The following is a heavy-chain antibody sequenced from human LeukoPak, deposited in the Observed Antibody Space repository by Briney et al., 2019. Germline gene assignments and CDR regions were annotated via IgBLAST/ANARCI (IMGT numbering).Heavy chain of an antibody. Sequence: SETLSLTCTVSGGSIRSYYWSWIRQSPGKGLEWIGYIYSSGSTNYNPSLKSRVTISVDTSKNQFSLKLSSVTAADTAVYYCARGYSSYDYWGQGTLVTVS. CDR3: ARGYSSYDY. V-gene: IGHV4-59*01. J-gene: IGHJ4*02. CDR2: IYSSGST. CDR1: GGSIRSYY. D-gene: IGHD4-11*01.